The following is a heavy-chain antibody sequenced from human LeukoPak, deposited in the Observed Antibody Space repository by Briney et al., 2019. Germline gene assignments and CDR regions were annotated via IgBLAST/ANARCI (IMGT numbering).Heavy chain of an antibody. V-gene: IGHV4-59*01. D-gene: IGHD2-21*02. J-gene: IGHJ3*02. CDR1: GGSISSYY. CDR2: IYYSGST. Sequence: KPSETLSLTCTVSGGSISSYYWSWIRQPPGKGLEWIGYIYYSGSTNYNPSLKSRVTISVDTSKNQFPLKLSSVTAADTAVYYCARADDSAFDIWGQGTMVTVSS. CDR3: ARADDSAFDI.